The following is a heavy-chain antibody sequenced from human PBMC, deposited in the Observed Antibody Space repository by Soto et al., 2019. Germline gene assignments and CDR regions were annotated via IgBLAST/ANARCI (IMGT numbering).Heavy chain of an antibody. CDR3: AHRRVDYYDSSGYYNY. J-gene: IGHJ4*02. D-gene: IGHD3-22*01. Sequence: QITLKESGPTLVKPTQTLTLTCTFSGFSLSTSGVGVGWIRQPPGKALEWLALIYWNDDKRYSPSLKSRLTITKDTSKNQVVLTMTNMDPVDTATYYCAHRRVDYYDSSGYYNYWGQGTLVTVSS. V-gene: IGHV2-5*01. CDR1: GFSLSTSGVG. CDR2: IYWNDDK.